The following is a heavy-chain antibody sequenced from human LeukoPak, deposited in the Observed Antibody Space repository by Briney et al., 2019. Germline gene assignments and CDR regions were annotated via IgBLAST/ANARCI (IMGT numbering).Heavy chain of an antibody. D-gene: IGHD3-22*01. Sequence: SETLSLTCTVSGGSISSYYWSWIRQPPGKGLEWIGYIFYSGGTNYNPSLKSRVTISVDTSKNQFSLKLSSVTAADTAVYYCAREVDDSSGYYSGYFDYWGQGILVTVSS. J-gene: IGHJ4*02. CDR2: IFYSGGT. CDR3: AREVDDSSGYYSGYFDY. CDR1: GGSISSYY. V-gene: IGHV4-59*01.